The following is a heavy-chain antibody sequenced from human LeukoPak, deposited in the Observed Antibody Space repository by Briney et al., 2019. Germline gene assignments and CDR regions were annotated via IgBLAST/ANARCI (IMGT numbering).Heavy chain of an antibody. V-gene: IGHV3-23*01. CDR1: GFTFSTYS. J-gene: IGHJ4*02. Sequence: GGSLRLSCAGSGFTFSTYSMTWVRQAPGKGLEWVSTISGDGDTTYYADSVKGRFTISRDHSKNTVYLQMNSLRAEDTAVYYCAKDYYDYDSGGYYIDYWGQGTLVTVSS. CDR2: ISGDGDTT. D-gene: IGHD3-22*01. CDR3: AKDYYDYDSGGYYIDY.